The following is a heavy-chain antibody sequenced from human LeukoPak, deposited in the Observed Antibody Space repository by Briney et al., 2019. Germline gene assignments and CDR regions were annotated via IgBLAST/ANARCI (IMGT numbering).Heavy chain of an antibody. J-gene: IGHJ4*02. V-gene: IGHV4-59*01. CDR3: ARGLGGIAARGSSYFDY. Sequence: PSETLSLTCTVSGGSISSYYWSWIRQPPGKGLEWIGYIYYRGSTNYNPSLKSRVTISVDTSKNQFSLKLSSVTAADTAVYYCARGLGGIAARGSSYFDYWGQGTLVTVSS. D-gene: IGHD6-6*01. CDR2: IYYRGST. CDR1: GGSISSYY.